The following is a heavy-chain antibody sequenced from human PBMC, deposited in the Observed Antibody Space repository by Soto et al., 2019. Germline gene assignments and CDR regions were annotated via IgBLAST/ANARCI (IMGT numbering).Heavy chain of an antibody. D-gene: IGHD3-22*01. CDR1: GFTFSSYS. Sequence: EVQLVESGGGLVQPGGSLRLSCAASGFTFSSYSMNWVRQAPGKGLEWVSYISSSSSTIYYADSVKGRFTISRDNAKNSLYLQMNSLRDEDTAVYYCARPGDYYDSSGYEYFQHWGQGTLVTVSS. J-gene: IGHJ1*01. CDR3: ARPGDYYDSSGYEYFQH. CDR2: ISSSSSTI. V-gene: IGHV3-48*02.